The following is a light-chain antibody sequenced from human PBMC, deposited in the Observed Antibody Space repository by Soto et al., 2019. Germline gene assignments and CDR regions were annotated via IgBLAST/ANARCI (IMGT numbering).Light chain of an antibody. CDR3: QQYNNGWT. Sequence: DIQVTQSPSTLSASVGDRVTITCRASESIKGGLAWYQQKPGKAPKLLIYDASSLKGGVPSRFSGSGSGTEFTLTISSLQPDDFATDCCQQYNNGWTFGQGTKVEIK. V-gene: IGKV1-5*01. CDR2: DAS. J-gene: IGKJ1*01. CDR1: ESIKGG.